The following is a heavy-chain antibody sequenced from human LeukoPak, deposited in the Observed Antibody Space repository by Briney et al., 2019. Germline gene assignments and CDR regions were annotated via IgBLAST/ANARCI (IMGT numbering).Heavy chain of an antibody. J-gene: IGHJ1*01. CDR3: AKVGSIYSSSWYSYLQH. CDR2: ISWNSGSI. D-gene: IGHD6-13*01. CDR1: GFTFDHYA. Sequence: GGSLRLSCAASGFTFDHYAMHWVRQAPGKGLEWVSGISWNSGSIGYADSVKGRFTISRDNAKNSLYLQMNSLRAEDTALYYCAKVGSIYSSSWYSYLQHWGQGTLVTVSS. V-gene: IGHV3-9*01.